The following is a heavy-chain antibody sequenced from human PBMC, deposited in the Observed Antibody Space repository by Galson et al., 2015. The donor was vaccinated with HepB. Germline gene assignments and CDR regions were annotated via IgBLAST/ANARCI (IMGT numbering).Heavy chain of an antibody. Sequence: SLRLSCAVSGITFSSYWMNWLRQAPGKGLECVASIKPDGTETQYVDPVKGRFTISRDNAKNSLYLQMNSLTVEDTAVYYCATGGPMYAFDIWGRGTKVTVSS. V-gene: IGHV3-7*01. CDR3: ATGGPMYAFDI. CDR1: GITFSSYW. CDR2: IKPDGTET. J-gene: IGHJ3*02.